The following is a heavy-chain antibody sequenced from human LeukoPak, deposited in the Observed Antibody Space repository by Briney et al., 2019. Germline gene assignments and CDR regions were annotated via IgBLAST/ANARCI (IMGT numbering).Heavy chain of an antibody. V-gene: IGHV4-59*01. CDR3: ARSQYSSSWPNWFDP. Sequence: SETLSLTCTVSGGSISSYYWSWIRQPPGKGLEWIGYIYYSGSTNYNPSLKSRVTISVDTSKNQFSLKLSSVTAADTAMYYCARSQYSSSWPNWFDPWGQGTLVTVSS. D-gene: IGHD6-13*01. CDR2: IYYSGST. J-gene: IGHJ5*02. CDR1: GGSISSYY.